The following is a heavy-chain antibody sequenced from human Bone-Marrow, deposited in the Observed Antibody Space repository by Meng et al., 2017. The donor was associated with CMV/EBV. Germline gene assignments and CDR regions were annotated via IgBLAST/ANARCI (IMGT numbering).Heavy chain of an antibody. CDR1: GFTFSSYE. Sequence: GESLKISCAASGFTFSSYEMNWVRQAPGKGLEWVSYISSSGSTIYYADSVKGRFTISRDNAKNSLYLQMNSLRAEDTAVYYCARGLSPGYCSSTSCPIDYWGQGKLVNFAS. V-gene: IGHV3-48*03. CDR3: ARGLSPGYCSSTSCPIDY. CDR2: ISSSGSTI. D-gene: IGHD2-2*01. J-gene: IGHJ4*02.